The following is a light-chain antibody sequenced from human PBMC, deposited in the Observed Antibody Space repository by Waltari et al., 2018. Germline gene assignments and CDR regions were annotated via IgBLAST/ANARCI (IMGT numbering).Light chain of an antibody. Sequence: EIVMTQSPANLSVSPGEGATLSCRASQSIRGNLAWSQQRPGQAPRLLIFGASTRATGIPPRFSGSGSGTEFTLTITSLQSEDCAVYFCQHYATQPLTFGGGTTVEI. CDR1: QSIRGN. CDR3: QHYATQPLT. CDR2: GAS. J-gene: IGKJ4*01. V-gene: IGKV3-15*01.